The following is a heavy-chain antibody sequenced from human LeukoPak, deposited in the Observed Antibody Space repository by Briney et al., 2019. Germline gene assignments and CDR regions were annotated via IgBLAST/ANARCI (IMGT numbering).Heavy chain of an antibody. D-gene: IGHD6-25*01. V-gene: IGHV3-7*02. J-gene: IGHJ3*02. CDR3: ARVYAGGIAAAAAFDI. CDR1: GFTFSTYW. Sequence: GGSLRLSCADSGFTFSTYWMTWVRQAPGKGLEWVANIRQDGSEKYYVDSVKGRFTISRDNAKNSLYLQMNSLRAEDTAVYYCARVYAGGIAAAAAFDIWGQGTMVTVSS. CDR2: IRQDGSEK.